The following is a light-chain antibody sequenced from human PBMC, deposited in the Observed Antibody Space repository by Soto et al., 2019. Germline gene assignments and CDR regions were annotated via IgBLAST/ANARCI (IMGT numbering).Light chain of an antibody. Sequence: IQLTGPPSTLYTTIGERVTITWRAGQSISSRLAWYQHKPGKAPKLLIYKTSILENGVPSRFSGSGSGTEFTLFICGVQPDDFATYYCHQFKSYPVTFGHGTRLEIK. CDR2: KTS. V-gene: IGKV1-5*03. CDR1: QSISSR. J-gene: IGKJ5*01. CDR3: HQFKSYPVT.